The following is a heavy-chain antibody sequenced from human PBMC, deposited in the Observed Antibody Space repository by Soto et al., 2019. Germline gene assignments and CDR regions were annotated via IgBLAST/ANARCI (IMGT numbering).Heavy chain of an antibody. CDR1: GGSFSGYY. CDR3: ARVGKAVVAFDI. Sequence: PSETLSFTCAVYGGSFSGYYWSWIRQPPGKGLEWIGEINHSGSTNYNPSLKSRVTISVDTSKNQFSLKLSSVTAADTAVYYCARVGKAVVAFDIWGQGTMVTVSS. CDR2: INHSGST. J-gene: IGHJ3*02. V-gene: IGHV4-34*01. D-gene: IGHD6-19*01.